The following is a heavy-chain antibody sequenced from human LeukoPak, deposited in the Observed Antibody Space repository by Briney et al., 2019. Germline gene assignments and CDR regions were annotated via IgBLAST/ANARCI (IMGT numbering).Heavy chain of an antibody. Sequence: GGSLRLSCAASGFTLSNYSMNWVRQAPGKGLEWVAFISSSSSYIFYADSLKGRFTISRDNAKNSLYLQMNSLRADDTAVYYCARNLAYGDDGLWGQGTLVTVSS. CDR3: ARNLAYGDDGL. J-gene: IGHJ4*02. D-gene: IGHD4-17*01. CDR2: ISSSSSYI. CDR1: GFTLSNYS. V-gene: IGHV3-21*01.